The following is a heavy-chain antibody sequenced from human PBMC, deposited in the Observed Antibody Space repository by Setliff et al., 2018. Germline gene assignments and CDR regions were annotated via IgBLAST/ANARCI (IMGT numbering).Heavy chain of an antibody. CDR2: INTNTGFP. V-gene: IGHV7-4-1*02. Sequence: ASVKVSCKASGYTLNNYAMNWVRQAPGQGLEWMGWINTNTGFPTYAQGFTGRFVFSLDTSVSTAYLQINSLEAEDTAVYYCARGSGTYASSSRVFHYWGQGTLVTVSS. CDR1: GYTLNNYA. CDR3: ARGSGTYASSSRVFHY. J-gene: IGHJ4*02. D-gene: IGHD6-6*01.